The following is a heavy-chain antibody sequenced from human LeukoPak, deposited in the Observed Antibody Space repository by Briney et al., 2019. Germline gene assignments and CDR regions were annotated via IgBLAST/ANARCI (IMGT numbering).Heavy chain of an antibody. CDR1: GGSISSYY. J-gene: IGHJ5*02. D-gene: IGHD3-22*01. CDR2: IHYGGTT. V-gene: IGHV4-59*01. Sequence: PSETLSLTCTVAGGSISSYYWSWIRQPPGKGLEYIGFIHYGGTTKYSPSLKSRATISADTSKNQFSLMLTSVTAADTAVYYCARGRYYYDSSGYYYDNWFDPWGHGTLVTVSS. CDR3: ARGRYYYDSSGYYYDNWFDP.